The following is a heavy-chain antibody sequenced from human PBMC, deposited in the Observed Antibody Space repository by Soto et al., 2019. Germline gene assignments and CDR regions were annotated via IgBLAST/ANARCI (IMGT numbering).Heavy chain of an antibody. D-gene: IGHD3-10*01. CDR1: GDTFNFYS. CDR3: ASSYGSGYRAFDY. J-gene: IGHJ4*02. Sequence: QVQLVQSGAEVKRPGSSVKVSCKASGDTFNFYSINWVRQAPGLGLEWMGRVSPIVSMSNYAQKFQGRVTMTADKSKGTGYMELRRLRSEDTAIYYCASSYGSGYRAFDYWGQGALVTVSS. V-gene: IGHV1-69*02. CDR2: VSPIVSMS.